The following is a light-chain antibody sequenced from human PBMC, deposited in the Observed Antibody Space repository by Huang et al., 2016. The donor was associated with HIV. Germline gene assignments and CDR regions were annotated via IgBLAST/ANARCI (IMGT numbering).Light chain of an antibody. CDR3: QQYNTSPRT. CDR1: QSVFKN. Sequence: ENLMTQSPSTLSVSPGESATLSCRASQSVFKNLAWYQQQPGQAPKLLIYGSSTRGAGIPARFSVSGSGTDFTLTISSLQSEDFAVYYCQQYNTSPRTFGQGTKVEV. CDR2: GSS. J-gene: IGKJ1*01. V-gene: IGKV3-15*01.